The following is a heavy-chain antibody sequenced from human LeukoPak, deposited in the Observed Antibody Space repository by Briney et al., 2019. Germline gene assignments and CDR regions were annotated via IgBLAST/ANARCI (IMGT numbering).Heavy chain of an antibody. CDR2: IRSKAYGGAS. CDR1: GFTFGDYG. Sequence: GGSLRLSCTSSGFTFGDYGMSWFRQAPGKGLEWVGFIRSKAYGGASEYAASVEGRFTISRDDSKSIAYLQMNSLKTEDTAVYYCTRDSAKYYGSGSSPSFDYWGQGTLVTVSS. D-gene: IGHD3-10*01. J-gene: IGHJ4*02. CDR3: TRDSAKYYGSGSSPSFDY. V-gene: IGHV3-49*03.